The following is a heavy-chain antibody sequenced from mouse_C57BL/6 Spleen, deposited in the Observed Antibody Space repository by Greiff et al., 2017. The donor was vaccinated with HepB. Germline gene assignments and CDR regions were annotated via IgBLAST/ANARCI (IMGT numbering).Heavy chain of an antibody. D-gene: IGHD1-1*01. CDR2: IDPEDGET. Sequence: VQLQQSGAELVKPGASVKLSCTASGFNIKDYYMHWVKQRTEQGLEWIGRIDPEDGETKYAPEFQGKATITADTSSNTAYLQLSSLTSEDTAVYYCALFTTVVADYFDYWGQGTTLTVSS. CDR1: GFNIKDYY. CDR3: ALFTTVVADYFDY. V-gene: IGHV14-2*01. J-gene: IGHJ2*01.